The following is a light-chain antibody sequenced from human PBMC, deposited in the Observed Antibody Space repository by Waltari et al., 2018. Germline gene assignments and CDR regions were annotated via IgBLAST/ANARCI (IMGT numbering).Light chain of an antibody. CDR2: AAS. J-gene: IGKJ1*01. CDR1: QGMRRW. V-gene: IGKV1-12*01. CDR3: QQANSFPWT. Sequence: DIQMTQSPYSVAASVGNRVTTTCRASQGMRRWLAWFQQNPGKAPNFLIFAASTLRSGAPSGFSGSGSGTDFTLNISSLQPEDFVSYYCQQANSFPWTLGQGTKVDIK.